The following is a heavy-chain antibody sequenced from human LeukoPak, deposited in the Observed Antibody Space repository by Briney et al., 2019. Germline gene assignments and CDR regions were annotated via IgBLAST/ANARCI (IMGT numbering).Heavy chain of an antibody. CDR3: AKAPYGGFEYFQH. Sequence: GGSLRLSCSASGFTFSSYGMHWVRQAPGKGLEWVAFIRYDGSNKYYADSVKGRFTISRDNSKNTLYLQMNSLRAEDTAVYYCAKAPYGGFEYFQHWGQGTLVTVSS. V-gene: IGHV3-30*02. CDR1: GFTFSSYG. J-gene: IGHJ1*01. CDR2: IRYDGSNK. D-gene: IGHD4-23*01.